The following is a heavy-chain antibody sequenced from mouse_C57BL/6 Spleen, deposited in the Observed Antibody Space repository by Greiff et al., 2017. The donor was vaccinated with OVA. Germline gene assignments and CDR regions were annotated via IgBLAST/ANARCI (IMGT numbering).Heavy chain of an antibody. J-gene: IGHJ2*01. V-gene: IGHV1-15*01. CDR2: IDPETGGT. D-gene: IGHD2-4*01. CDR3: TRDYDDLRRSDY. CDR1: GYTFTDYE. Sequence: VQVVESGAELVRPGASVTLSCKASGYTFTDYEMHWVKQTPVPGLEWIGAIDPETGGTAYNQKFKGKAILTADKSSSTAYMELRSLTSEDSAVYYCTRDYDDLRRSDYGGQGTTLTVSS.